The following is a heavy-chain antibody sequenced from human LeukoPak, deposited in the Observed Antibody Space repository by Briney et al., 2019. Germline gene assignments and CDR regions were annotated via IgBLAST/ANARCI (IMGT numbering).Heavy chain of an antibody. Sequence: GGSLRLSCAASGFTFNSFGMHWVRQAPGKGLEWVAVISYDGSNKYFADSVKGRFTISRDNSKNTLYLQMNSLRAEDTAVYYCAIGVVSSIDYWGQGTLVTVSS. CDR2: ISYDGSNK. J-gene: IGHJ4*02. D-gene: IGHD3-3*01. CDR3: AIGVVSSIDY. CDR1: GFTFNSFG. V-gene: IGHV3-30*03.